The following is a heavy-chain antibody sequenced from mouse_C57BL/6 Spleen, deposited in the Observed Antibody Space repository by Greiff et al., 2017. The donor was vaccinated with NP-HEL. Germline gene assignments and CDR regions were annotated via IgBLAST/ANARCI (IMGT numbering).Heavy chain of an antibody. D-gene: IGHD2-3*01. J-gene: IGHJ4*01. Sequence: VQLKESGGGLVKPGGSLKLSCAASGFTFSDYGMHWVRQAPEKGLEWVAYISSGSSTIYYADTVKGRFTISRDNAKNTPFLQMTSLRSEDTAMYYCARALSYDGYDAMDYWGQGTSVTVSS. V-gene: IGHV5-17*01. CDR1: GFTFSDYG. CDR2: ISSGSSTI. CDR3: ARALSYDGYDAMDY.